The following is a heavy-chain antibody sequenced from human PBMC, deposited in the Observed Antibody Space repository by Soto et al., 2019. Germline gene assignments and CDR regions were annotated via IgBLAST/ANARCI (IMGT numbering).Heavy chain of an antibody. D-gene: IGHD3-10*01. V-gene: IGHV3-23*01. CDR2: MSASGYST. Sequence: EVQLLESGGGLVQPGGSLRLSCAASGFTFSSYAMNCVRQSPGKGLEWVSGMSASGYSTYYSDSVKGRFTISRDNSKNTLYLQMNSLRAADTAVYFCASDPRGGPNDGGNPWGQGTLVTVCS. CDR3: ASDPRGGPNDGGNP. CDR1: GFTFSSYA. J-gene: IGHJ5*02.